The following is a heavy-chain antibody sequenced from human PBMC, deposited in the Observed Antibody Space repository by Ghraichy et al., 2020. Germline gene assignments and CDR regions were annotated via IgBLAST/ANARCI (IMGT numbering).Heavy chain of an antibody. Sequence: SETLSHTCTVSGGSISSGGYYWSWIRQHPGKGLEWIGYIYYSGSTYYNPSLKSRVTISVDTSKNQFSLKLSSVTAADTAVYYCARDVGEDDTPFWDYWGQGTLVTVSS. CDR1: GGSISSGGYY. J-gene: IGHJ4*02. CDR3: ARDVGEDDTPFWDY. CDR2: IYYSGST. V-gene: IGHV4-31*03. D-gene: IGHD3-3*01.